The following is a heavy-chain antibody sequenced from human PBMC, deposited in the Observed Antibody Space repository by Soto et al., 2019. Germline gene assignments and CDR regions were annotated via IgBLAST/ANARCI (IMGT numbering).Heavy chain of an antibody. CDR3: ARHADRFTMVGLGMDV. Sequence: GESLKISCKGSGYSFTSYWIGWVRQMPGKGLEWMGIIYPGDSNTRYSPSLQGQVTISVDKSISTAYLQWSSLKASDTAMYYCARHADRFTMVGLGMDVWGQGTTVTVSS. J-gene: IGHJ6*02. CDR1: GYSFTSYW. D-gene: IGHD3-10*02. CDR2: IYPGDSNT. V-gene: IGHV5-51*01.